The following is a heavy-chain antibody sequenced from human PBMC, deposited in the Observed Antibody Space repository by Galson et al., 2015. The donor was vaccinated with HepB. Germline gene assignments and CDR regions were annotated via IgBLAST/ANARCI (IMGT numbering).Heavy chain of an antibody. CDR2: IYYNGIT. CDR1: GGSFTNYY. D-gene: IGHD6-19*01. V-gene: IGHV4-59*08. CDR3: ATHGIAVAGGAQKPFEH. Sequence: ETLSLTCIVSGGSFTNYYWNWIRQPPGRGLEWIGYIYYNGITNYNPSLKSRVTISVDTSKNQFSLKLRSVTAADTALYYCATHGIAVAGGAQKPFEHWGQGSLVTVSS. J-gene: IGHJ4*02.